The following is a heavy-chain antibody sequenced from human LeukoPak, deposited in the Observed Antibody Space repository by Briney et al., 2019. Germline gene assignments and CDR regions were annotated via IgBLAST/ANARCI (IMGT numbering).Heavy chain of an antibody. CDR1: GYSISSGYY. D-gene: IGHD2-15*01. Sequence: SETLSLTCAVSGYSISSGYYWGWIRQPPGKGLEWIGSIYHSGSTYYNPSLKSRVTISVDTSKNQFSLKLSSVTAADTAVYYCARDRAYCSGGSCYDDAFDIWGQGTMVTVSS. CDR3: ARDRAYCSGGSCYDDAFDI. V-gene: IGHV4-38-2*02. J-gene: IGHJ3*02. CDR2: IYHSGST.